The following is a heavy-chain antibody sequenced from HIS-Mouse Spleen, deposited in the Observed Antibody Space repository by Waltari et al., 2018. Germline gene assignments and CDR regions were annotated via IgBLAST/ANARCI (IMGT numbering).Heavy chain of an antibody. CDR1: GGSISSSSYY. J-gene: IGHJ2*01. V-gene: IGHV4-39*07. Sequence: QLQLQESGPGLVKPSETLSLTCPVPGGSISSSSYYLGWIRQPPGKGLEWIGSIYYSGSTYYNPSLKSRVTISVDTSKNQFSLKLSSVTAADTAVYYCARSRTGGWYFDLWGRGTLVTVSS. CDR2: IYYSGST. CDR3: ARSRTGGWYFDL. D-gene: IGHD7-27*01.